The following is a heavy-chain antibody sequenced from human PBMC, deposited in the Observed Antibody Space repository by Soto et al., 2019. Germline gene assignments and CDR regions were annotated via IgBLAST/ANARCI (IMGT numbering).Heavy chain of an antibody. CDR1: GGSISSYY. CDR2: IYYSGST. D-gene: IGHD3-3*01. V-gene: IGHV4-59*08. Sequence: SETLSLTCTVSGGSISSYYWSWIRQPPGKGLEWIGYIYYSGSTNYNPSLKSRVTISVDTSKNQFSLRLTSVTAADTAVYYCARVTIFEYWFDPWGQGILVTVSS. J-gene: IGHJ5*02. CDR3: ARVTIFEYWFDP.